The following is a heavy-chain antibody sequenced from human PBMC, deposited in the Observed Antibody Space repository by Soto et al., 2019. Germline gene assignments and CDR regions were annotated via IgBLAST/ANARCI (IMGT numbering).Heavy chain of an antibody. Sequence: ASVKVSCKASGYTFNTYAVHWVRQAPGQGLEWMGWINAYNGNTNYAQKLQGRVTMTTDTSTSTAYMELRSLRSDDTAVYYCARDPPPPDYWGQGTLVTVSS. J-gene: IGHJ4*02. V-gene: IGHV1-18*01. CDR1: GYTFNTYA. CDR2: INAYNGNT. CDR3: ARDPPPPDY.